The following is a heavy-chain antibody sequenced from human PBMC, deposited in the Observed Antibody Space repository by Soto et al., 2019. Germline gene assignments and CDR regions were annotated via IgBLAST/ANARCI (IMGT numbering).Heavy chain of an antibody. V-gene: IGHV4-61*01. CDR1: GGSVSSGSYY. D-gene: IGHD3-22*01. J-gene: IGHJ4*02. CDR2: IYYSGST. CDR3: ATAHSSGYYNEIDY. Sequence: KPSETLSLTCTVSGGSVSSGSYYWSWIRQPPGKGLEWIGYIYYSGSTNYNPSLKSRVTISVDTYKNQFSLKLSSVTAADTAVYYCATAHSSGYYNEIDYWGQGTLVTVSS.